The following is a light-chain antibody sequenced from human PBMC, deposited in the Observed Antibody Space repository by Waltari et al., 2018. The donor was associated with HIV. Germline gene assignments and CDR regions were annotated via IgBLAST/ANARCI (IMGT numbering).Light chain of an antibody. CDR2: WAS. V-gene: IGKV4-1*01. CDR1: QSVLYRSNDQNY. Sequence: DILMTQSPESLAVSLGERATINCKSSQSVLYRSNDQNYLGWYQQKPGQPTKLRIYWASTRKAGVPDRFRGSGSETDFTLTISSLQAEDVTVYYCKKYYGIPTFGAGTKVEIK. CDR3: KKYYGIPT. J-gene: IGKJ4*02.